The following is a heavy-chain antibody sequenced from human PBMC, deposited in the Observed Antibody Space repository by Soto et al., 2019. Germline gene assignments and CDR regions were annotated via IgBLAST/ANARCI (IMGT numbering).Heavy chain of an antibody. Sequence: QVQLVESGGGVVQPGRSLRLSCAASGFTFSSYAMHWFRQAPGKVLEWVAVISYDGSNKYYADSVKGRFTISRDNSKNTLYLQMNSLRAEDTAVYYCAIDRGSSGWSLPFDYWGQGTLVTVSS. D-gene: IGHD6-19*01. J-gene: IGHJ4*02. CDR2: ISYDGSNK. CDR3: AIDRGSSGWSLPFDY. CDR1: GFTFSSYA. V-gene: IGHV3-30-3*01.